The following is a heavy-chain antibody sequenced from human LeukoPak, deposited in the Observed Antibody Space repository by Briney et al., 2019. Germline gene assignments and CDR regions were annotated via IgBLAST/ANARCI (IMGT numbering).Heavy chain of an antibody. V-gene: IGHV1-18*01. J-gene: IGHJ4*02. Sequence: ASVKVSCKASGYIFTGQYMHWVRQAPGQGLEWMGWISAYNGNTNYAQKLQGRVTMTTDTSTSTAYMELRSLRSDDTAVYYCARDGGPHCSGGSCYSNGQDYWGQGTLVTVSS. CDR1: GYIFTGQY. D-gene: IGHD2-15*01. CDR2: ISAYNGNT. CDR3: ARDGGPHCSGGSCYSNGQDY.